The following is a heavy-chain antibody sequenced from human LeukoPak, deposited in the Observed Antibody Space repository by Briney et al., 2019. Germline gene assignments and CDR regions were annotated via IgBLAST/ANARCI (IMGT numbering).Heavy chain of an antibody. D-gene: IGHD2-8*02. CDR2: INHSGGT. CDR3: ARDRPVSGANWFDP. Sequence: SETLSLPCAIYGGSFRGYSWSWIRQPPGKGLEWIGEINHSGGTNYNPSLKSRVTISVDTSKNQFSLKLSSVTAADTAVYYCARDRPVSGANWFDPWGQGALVTVSS. J-gene: IGHJ5*02. CDR1: GGSFRGYS. V-gene: IGHV4-34*01.